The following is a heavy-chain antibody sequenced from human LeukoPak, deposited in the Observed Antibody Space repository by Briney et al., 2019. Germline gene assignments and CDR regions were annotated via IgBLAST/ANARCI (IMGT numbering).Heavy chain of an antibody. CDR1: GFTFSSYA. D-gene: IGHD1-26*01. J-gene: IGHJ4*02. V-gene: IGHV3-23*01. Sequence: GGSLRLACAASGFTFSSYAMRWVRQAPGEWLGWVSAISGSGGSTYYADSVKGRFTISRDNSKNTLYLQMNSLRAEDTAVYYCAKVWKVGATRDYWGQGTLVTVSS. CDR3: AKVWKVGATRDY. CDR2: ISGSGGST.